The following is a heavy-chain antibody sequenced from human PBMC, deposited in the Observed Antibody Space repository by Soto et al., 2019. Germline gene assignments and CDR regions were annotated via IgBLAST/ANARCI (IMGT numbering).Heavy chain of an antibody. D-gene: IGHD3-22*01. CDR1: GGSITSGDYY. Sequence: SETLSLTCTVSGGSITSGDYYWSWIRQPPGKGLEWIGYIYYSGSTYYNPSLKSRVTISVDTSKNQFSLKLSSVTAADTAVYYCARTYFYDSSGPYYFDYWGQGALVTVSS. V-gene: IGHV4-30-4*02. J-gene: IGHJ4*02. CDR3: ARTYFYDSSGPYYFDY. CDR2: IYYSGST.